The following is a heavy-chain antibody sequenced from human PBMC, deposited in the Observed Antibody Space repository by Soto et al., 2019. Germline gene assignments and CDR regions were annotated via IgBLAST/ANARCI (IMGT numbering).Heavy chain of an antibody. D-gene: IGHD2-15*01. CDR2: IWYDGRNK. J-gene: IGHJ6*02. V-gene: IGHV3-33*01. CDR1: GFTFSSYG. CDR3: ARAGCSGGSCYLIFPYYYYYYGIDV. Sequence: QVQLVESGGCVVQPGRSLRLSCAASGFTFSSYGMHWVRQAPGKGLEWVAVIWYDGRNKYYADSVKGRFTISRDNSKNTLYVQMNSLRAEDTAVYYCARAGCSGGSCYLIFPYYYYYYGIDVWGQGSTVTVSS.